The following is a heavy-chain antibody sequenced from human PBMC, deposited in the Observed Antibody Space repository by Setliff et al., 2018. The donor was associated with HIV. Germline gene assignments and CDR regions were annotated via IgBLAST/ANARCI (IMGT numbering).Heavy chain of an antibody. Sequence: SETLSLTCTVSGDSVRNYYWSWIRQPPERGLDYIGYINCNGNTNYNPSLKSRVTMSVDTSKNQISLKLRSVTAADTAVYYCARGHEWLRIWGQGMLVTVSS. CDR1: GDSVRNYY. CDR3: ARGHEWLRI. CDR2: INCNGNT. J-gene: IGHJ4*02. D-gene: IGHD5-12*01. V-gene: IGHV4-59*02.